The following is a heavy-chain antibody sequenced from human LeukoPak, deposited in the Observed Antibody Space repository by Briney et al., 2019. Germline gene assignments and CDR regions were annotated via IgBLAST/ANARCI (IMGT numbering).Heavy chain of an antibody. V-gene: IGHV3-11*06. J-gene: IGHJ4*02. Sequence: KAAEPLTLSCAASGFTFSDYYLTWLRQAPGKGLDWVAYINSSSSYTNYADSVKGRFTMSRHNAKNSLYLQMNSLRAEDTAVYYCARGGYCSGRSCYRGKDCDYGGQGNLVSVSS. CDR2: INSSSSYT. D-gene: IGHD2-15*01. CDR1: GFTFSDYY. CDR3: ARGGYCSGRSCYRGKDCDY.